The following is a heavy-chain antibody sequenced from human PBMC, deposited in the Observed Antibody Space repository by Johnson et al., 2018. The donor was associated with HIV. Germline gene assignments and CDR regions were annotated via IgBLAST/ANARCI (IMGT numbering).Heavy chain of an antibody. D-gene: IGHD4-23*01. CDR3: ATSPAEDHGGNSGAFAI. CDR2: IWYDGNNK. Sequence: QVQLVESGGGVVRPGGSLRLSCAASGFTFSSYAMHWVRQAPGKGLEWVAVIWYDGNNKYYADSVKGRFTGYRDNSKNTLYLQMNSLRAEDTAIYYCATSPAEDHGGNSGAFAIWGQWTMVTVSS. CDR1: GFTFSSYA. J-gene: IGHJ3*02. V-gene: IGHV3-33*08.